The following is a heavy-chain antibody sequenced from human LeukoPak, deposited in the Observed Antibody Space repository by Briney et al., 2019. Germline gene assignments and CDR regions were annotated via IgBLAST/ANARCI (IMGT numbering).Heavy chain of an antibody. D-gene: IGHD6-19*01. Sequence: PGGSLRLSCAASGFTFSSYWMHWVRQAPGKGLVWVSRINSDGRRTIYADSVKGRFTISRDKAKNTLYLQMNSLRAEHTAVYYCASARSSVAGHGNGYWGQGTLVTVSS. J-gene: IGHJ4*02. CDR3: ASARSSVAGHGNGY. V-gene: IGHV3-74*01. CDR1: GFTFSSYW. CDR2: INSDGRRT.